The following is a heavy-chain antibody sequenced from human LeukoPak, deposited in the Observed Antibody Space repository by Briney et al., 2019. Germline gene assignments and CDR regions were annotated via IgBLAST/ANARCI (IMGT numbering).Heavy chain of an antibody. CDR2: INPKSGGT. J-gene: IGHJ4*02. Sequence: GASVKVSCKASGYTFTGYYMHWVRQAPGQGLEWRGWINPKSGGTNYAQKFQGRVTMTRATSMSTAYMELSRLRSDDPAVYYCARAAGYCSSTTSSAAFAYWGQGTLVTVSS. D-gene: IGHD2-2*01. CDR1: GYTFTGYY. CDR3: ARAAGYCSSTTSSAAFAY. V-gene: IGHV1-2*02.